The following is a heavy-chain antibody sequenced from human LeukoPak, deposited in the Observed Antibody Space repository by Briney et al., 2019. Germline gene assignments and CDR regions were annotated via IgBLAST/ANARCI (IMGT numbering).Heavy chain of an antibody. J-gene: IGHJ6*03. CDR3: ARGEGDGYNDYYYYMDV. D-gene: IGHD5-24*01. Sequence: GASVKVSCKASGGTFSSYAISWVRQAPGQGLEWMGGIIPIFGTANYAQKLQGRVTITADESTSTAYMELSSLRSEDTAVYYCARGEGDGYNDYYYYMDVWGKGTTVTVSS. CDR2: IIPIFGTA. CDR1: GGTFSSYA. V-gene: IGHV1-69*13.